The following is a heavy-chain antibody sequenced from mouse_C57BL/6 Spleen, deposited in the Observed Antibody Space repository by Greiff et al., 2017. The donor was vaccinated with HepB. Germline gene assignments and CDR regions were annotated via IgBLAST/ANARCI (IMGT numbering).Heavy chain of an antibody. CDR3: ARQEDGYFDY. CDR2: INYDGSST. CDR1: GFTFSDYY. Sequence: EVQLVESEGGLVQPGSSMKLSCTASGFTFSDYYMAWVRQVPEKGLEWVANINYDGSSTYYLDSLKSRFIISRDNAKNILYLQMSSLTSEDTATYYCARQEDGYFDYWGQGTTLTVSS. V-gene: IGHV5-16*01. D-gene: IGHD2-3*01. J-gene: IGHJ2*01.